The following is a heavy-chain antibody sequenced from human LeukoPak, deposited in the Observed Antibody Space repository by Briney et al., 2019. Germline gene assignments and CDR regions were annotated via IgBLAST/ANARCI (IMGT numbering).Heavy chain of an antibody. V-gene: IGHV1-2*04. J-gene: IGHJ5*02. CDR2: INPNSGGT. CDR1: GYTFTGYY. D-gene: IGHD3-9*01. Sequence: ASVKVSCKASGYTFTGYYMHWVRQAPGQGLEWMGWINPNSGGTNYAQKFQGWVTMTRDTSISTAYMELSRLRSDDTAVYYCARDVNDILTGYSYNWFDPWGQGPLVTVSS. CDR3: ARDVNDILTGYSYNWFDP.